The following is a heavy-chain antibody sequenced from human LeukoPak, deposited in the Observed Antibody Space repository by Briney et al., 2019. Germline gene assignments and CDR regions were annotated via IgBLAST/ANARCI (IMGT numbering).Heavy chain of an antibody. CDR1: GFKFSSYW. CDR2: INTNGDSA. J-gene: IGHJ5*02. D-gene: IGHD3-10*01. V-gene: IGHV3-74*01. CDR3: ARVGITMVRGAFDP. Sequence: GGSLRLSCAVSGFKFSSYWMNWVRQVPGKGLMWVAHINTNGDSANYADSVKGRFTISRDNAKNSLYLQMNSLRAEDTAVYYCARVGITMVRGAFDPWGQGTLVTVSS.